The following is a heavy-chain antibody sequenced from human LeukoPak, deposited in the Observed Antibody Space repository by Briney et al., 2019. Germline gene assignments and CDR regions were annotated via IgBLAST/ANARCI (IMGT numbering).Heavy chain of an antibody. CDR3: AKDQLGFMYYYDSRPETYYYYYMDV. D-gene: IGHD3-22*01. J-gene: IGHJ6*03. V-gene: IGHV3-23*01. CDR2: ISRSGVAT. Sequence: WGSLRLSCAASGFTFTSFAMSWVRQAPGKGLEWVSTISRSGVATYYANSVKGRFTISRDNSKNTLYLQMNSLRPDDTAVYYCAKDQLGFMYYYDSRPETYYYYYMDVWGKGTTVTISS. CDR1: GFTFTSFA.